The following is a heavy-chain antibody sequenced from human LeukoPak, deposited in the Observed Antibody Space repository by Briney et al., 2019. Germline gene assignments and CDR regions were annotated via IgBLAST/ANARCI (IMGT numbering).Heavy chain of an antibody. J-gene: IGHJ4*02. V-gene: IGHV1-8*03. D-gene: IGHD2-21*02. CDR3: ARTTSMTASGYDY. Sequence: ASVKVFCKASGYTFTNYHINWVRQASGQGLEWMTWINPDTGDKGYARKFQDRVTITTDTSISTAYMELSSLSSEDTAVYFCARTTSMTASGYDYWGQGTLVTVSS. CDR2: INPDTGDK. CDR1: GYTFTNYH.